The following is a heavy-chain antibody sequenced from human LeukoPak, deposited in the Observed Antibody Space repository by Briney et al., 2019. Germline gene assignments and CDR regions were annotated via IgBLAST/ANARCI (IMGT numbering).Heavy chain of an antibody. Sequence: GASVKVSCKASGGTFSSYAISWVRQAPGQGFEWMGGIIPIFGTANYAQKFQGRVTITTDESTSTAYMELSSLRSEDTAVYYCARDKYSSSWYGYFQHWGQGTLVTVSS. CDR2: IIPIFGTA. CDR3: ARDKYSSSWYGYFQH. CDR1: GGTFSSYA. D-gene: IGHD6-13*01. J-gene: IGHJ1*01. V-gene: IGHV1-69*05.